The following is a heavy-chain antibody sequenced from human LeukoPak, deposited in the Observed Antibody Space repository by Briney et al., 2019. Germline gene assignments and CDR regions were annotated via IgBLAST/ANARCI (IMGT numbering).Heavy chain of an antibody. V-gene: IGHV3-23*01. Sequence: GASLRLSCAASGFTFSSYAMSWVRQAPGKGLEWVSAISGSGGSTYYADSVKGRFTISRDNSKNTLYLQMNSLRAEDTAVYYCARQARGYGSGSSFGYWGQGTLVTVSS. CDR2: ISGSGGST. CDR3: ARQARGYGSGSSFGY. CDR1: GFTFSSYA. D-gene: IGHD3-10*01. J-gene: IGHJ4*02.